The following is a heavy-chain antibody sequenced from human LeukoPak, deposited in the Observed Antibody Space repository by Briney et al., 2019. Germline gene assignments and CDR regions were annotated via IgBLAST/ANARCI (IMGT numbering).Heavy chain of an antibody. J-gene: IGHJ4*02. D-gene: IGHD6-19*01. CDR2: FDPEDGET. CDR1: GYTLTELS. V-gene: IGHV1-24*01. CDR3: ATLPLSMYSSGWYWDY. Sequence: ASVKVSCKVSGYTLTELSMHWVRQAPGKGLEWMGGFDPEDGETIYAQKFQGRVTMTEDTSIDTAYMELSSLRSEDTAVYYCATLPLSMYSSGWYWDYWGQGTLVTVSS.